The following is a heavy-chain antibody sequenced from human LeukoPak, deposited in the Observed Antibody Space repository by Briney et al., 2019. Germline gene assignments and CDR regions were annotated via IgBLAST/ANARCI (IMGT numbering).Heavy chain of an antibody. Sequence: SQTLSLTCAISGDSVSSNSASGNWIRQSPSRGLEWLGRTYYRSKWYNDYAVSVKSRITINPDTSNTQFSLQLNSVTPEDTAVYYCARNRPLDVWGQGTTVTVSS. CDR2: TYYRSKWYN. V-gene: IGHV6-1*01. CDR1: GDSVSSNSAS. D-gene: IGHD6-6*01. J-gene: IGHJ6*02. CDR3: ARNRPLDV.